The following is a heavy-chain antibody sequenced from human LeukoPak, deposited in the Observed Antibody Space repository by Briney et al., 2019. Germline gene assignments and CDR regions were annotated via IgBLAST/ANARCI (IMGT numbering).Heavy chain of an antibody. CDR3: ARDRYAMDV. J-gene: IGHJ6*02. Sequence: GGSLRLSCAASGFTFSSHAMSWVRQAPGEGLEWVSAVSGSGDNTYYADSVKGRFTMSRDNAKNSLYLQMNSLRAEDTAVYYCARDRYAMDVWGQGTTVTVSS. CDR1: GFTFSSHA. V-gene: IGHV3-23*01. CDR2: VSGSGDNT.